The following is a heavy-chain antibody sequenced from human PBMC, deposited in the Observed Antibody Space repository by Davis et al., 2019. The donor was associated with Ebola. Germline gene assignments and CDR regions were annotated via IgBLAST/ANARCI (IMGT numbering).Heavy chain of an antibody. CDR1: GFSVSSNY. Sequence: GESLKISCAASGFSVSSNYVNWIRQAPGKGLEWVSIVYADGTTNYADSVKGRFTISRDNSKNMLYLQMNSLRVEDTAVYYCAKDTSNIWFDIWGQGTNVTVSS. J-gene: IGHJ3*02. D-gene: IGHD1-26*01. CDR2: VYADGTT. CDR3: AKDTSNIWFDI. V-gene: IGHV3-53*01.